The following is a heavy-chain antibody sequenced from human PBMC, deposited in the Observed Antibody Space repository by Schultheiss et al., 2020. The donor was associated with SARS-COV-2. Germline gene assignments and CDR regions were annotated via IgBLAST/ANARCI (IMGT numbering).Heavy chain of an antibody. Sequence: GESLKISCAASGFTFDNYAIGWVRQAPGRGLEWVSTISGGGIIIYYADSVRGRFTITRDNFKNTVYLEMSSLRAEDTAIYYCANPPPGQGVFNIWGQGTVVTVSS. CDR2: ISGGGIII. J-gene: IGHJ3*02. CDR1: GFTFDNYA. CDR3: ANPPPGQGVFNI. V-gene: IGHV3-23*01. D-gene: IGHD2-8*01.